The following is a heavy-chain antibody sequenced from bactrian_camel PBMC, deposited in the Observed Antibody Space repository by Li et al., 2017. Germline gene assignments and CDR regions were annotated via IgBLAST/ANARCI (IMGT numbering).Heavy chain of an antibody. J-gene: IGHJ4*01. Sequence: DVQLVESGGGSVQEGGSLRLSCVASGLPYSSNCMGWFRQAPGQAREGVARIVRSTDETFLFDSVKGRFTISQDSAGNMVFLQINNLKPEDTGMYYCAATTDCYPSPEYNYWGQGTQVTVS. V-gene: IGHV3S40*01. CDR1: GLPYSSNC. CDR3: AATTDCYPSPEYNY. D-gene: IGHD5*01. CDR2: IVRSTDET.